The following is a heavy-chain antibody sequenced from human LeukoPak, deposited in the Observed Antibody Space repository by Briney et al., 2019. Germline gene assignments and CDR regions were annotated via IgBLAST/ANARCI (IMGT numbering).Heavy chain of an antibody. J-gene: IGHJ4*02. CDR2: IYHSGST. D-gene: IGHD3-10*01. CDR1: GGSISSGDYY. V-gene: IGHV4-39*07. CDR3: ARISYYGSGSLDY. Sequence: SETLSLTCTVSGGSISSGDYYWGWIRQPPGKGLEWIGSIYHSGSTYYNPSLKSRVTISVDTSKNQFSLKLSSVTAADTAVYYCARISYYGSGSLDYWGQGTLVTVSS.